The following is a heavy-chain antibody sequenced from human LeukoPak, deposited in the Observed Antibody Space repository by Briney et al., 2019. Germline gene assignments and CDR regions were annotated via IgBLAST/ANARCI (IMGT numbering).Heavy chain of an antibody. CDR1: GFTFSTST. CDR3: ARVLGGSGSYSYFDY. D-gene: IGHD3-10*01. Sequence: PGGSLRLSCAASGFTFSTSTMNWVRQAPGKGLEWVSSISSRSSYKYDADSVKGRFTISRDNAKNSLYLQMNSLRAEDTAVYYCARVLGGSGSYSYFDYWGQGTLVTVSS. J-gene: IGHJ4*02. V-gene: IGHV3-21*06. CDR2: ISSRSSYK.